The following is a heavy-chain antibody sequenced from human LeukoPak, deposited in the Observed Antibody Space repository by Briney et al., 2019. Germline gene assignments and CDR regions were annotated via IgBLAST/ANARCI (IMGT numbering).Heavy chain of an antibody. V-gene: IGHV4-34*01. D-gene: IGHD4-11*01. CDR3: ATTVYNWFDP. J-gene: IGHJ5*02. CDR2: INHSGST. Sequence: SETLSLTCAVYGGSFSGYYWSWIRQPPGKWLEWIGEINHSGSTNYNPSLKSRVTISVDTSKNQFSLKLSSVTAADTAVYYCATTVYNWFDPWGQGTLVTVSS. CDR1: GGSFSGYY.